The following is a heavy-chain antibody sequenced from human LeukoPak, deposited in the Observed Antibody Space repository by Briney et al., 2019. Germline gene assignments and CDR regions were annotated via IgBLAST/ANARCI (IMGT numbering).Heavy chain of an antibody. CDR2: LYSGGST. D-gene: IGHD5-12*01. CDR3: ARDSGYYGSDY. V-gene: IGHV3-53*01. J-gene: IGHJ4*02. CDR1: GFTASSNY. Sequence: GGSLRLSCAASGFTASSNYMSWVRQAPGKGLEWVSVLYSGGSTFYADSVKGRFTISRDNSKNTLYLQMNSLRVEDTAVYFCARDSGYYGSDYWGQGTLVTVSS.